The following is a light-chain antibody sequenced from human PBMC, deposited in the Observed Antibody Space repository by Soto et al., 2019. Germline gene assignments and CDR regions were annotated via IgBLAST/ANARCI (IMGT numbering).Light chain of an antibody. CDR1: QSVRNN. CDR3: QQYNDCPPIT. V-gene: IGKV3-15*01. Sequence: EIMMTQSPATLSVSPGESATLSCRASQSVRNNLAWYQHKPAQAPRLLIYYASSRATGIPARFSGSGSGTAFTPIIISLQSEDFALYYCQQYNDCPPITFGQGTQLEIK. J-gene: IGKJ5*01. CDR2: YAS.